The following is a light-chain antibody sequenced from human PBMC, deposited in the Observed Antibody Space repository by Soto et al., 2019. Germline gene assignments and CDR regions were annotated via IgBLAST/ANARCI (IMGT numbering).Light chain of an antibody. CDR2: GAS. CDR3: QQYDKWPRT. J-gene: IGKJ1*01. Sequence: EIVMTQSPATLSVSPGESATLSCRASQSISSSKLAWYQQNPGQAPRLLMYGASNRATGIPARFSGSGSGTEFTLTISSLQSEDFAVYYCQQYDKWPRTFGQGTKVDI. CDR1: QSISSS. V-gene: IGKV3-15*01.